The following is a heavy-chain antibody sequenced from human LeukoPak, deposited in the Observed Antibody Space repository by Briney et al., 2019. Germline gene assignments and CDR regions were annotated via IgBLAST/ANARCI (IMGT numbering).Heavy chain of an antibody. CDR3: ARDRHPLQDIVVVPAAL. J-gene: IGHJ4*02. V-gene: IGHV1-18*01. CDR1: VYTFTIYG. Sequence: GASVKVSCKASVYTFTIYGISWVRQAPGQGLEWMGWISAYNGNTNYAQKLQGRVTMTTDTSPSTAYMELRSLRSDDTAVYYCARDRHPLQDIVVVPAALWGQGTLVTVSS. D-gene: IGHD2-2*01. CDR2: ISAYNGNT.